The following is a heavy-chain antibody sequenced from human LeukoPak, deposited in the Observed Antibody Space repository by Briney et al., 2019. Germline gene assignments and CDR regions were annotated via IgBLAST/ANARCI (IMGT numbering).Heavy chain of an antibody. D-gene: IGHD5-18*01. J-gene: IGHJ4*02. CDR2: INPNSGGT. CDR3: ARLGGYSYGYDY. Sequence: ASVKVSCKASGYTFTGYYMHWVRQAPGQGLEWMGWINPNSGGTNYAQKFQGRVTMTRDTSTSTAYMELRSLRSDDTAVYYCARLGGYSYGYDYWGQGTLVTVSS. V-gene: IGHV1-2*02. CDR1: GYTFTGYY.